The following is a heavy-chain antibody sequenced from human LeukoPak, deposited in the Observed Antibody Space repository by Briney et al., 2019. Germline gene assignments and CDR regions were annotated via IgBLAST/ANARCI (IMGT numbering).Heavy chain of an antibody. CDR3: ATARNGMYYYGSGSYFDP. CDR2: FDPEDGET. D-gene: IGHD3-10*01. CDR1: GYTLTELS. V-gene: IGHV1-24*01. J-gene: IGHJ5*02. Sequence: GASVTVSCKVSGYTLTELSMHWVRQAPGKGLEWMGGFDPEDGETIYAQKFQGRVTMTEDTSTDTAYMELSSLRSEDTAVYYCATARNGMYYYGSGSYFDPWGQGTLVTVSS.